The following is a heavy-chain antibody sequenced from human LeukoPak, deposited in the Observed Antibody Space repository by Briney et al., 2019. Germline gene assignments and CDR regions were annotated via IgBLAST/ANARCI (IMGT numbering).Heavy chain of an antibody. V-gene: IGHV3-21*01. CDR3: ARRYSYGPNDY. D-gene: IGHD5-18*01. CDR1: GFAFSSYS. CDR2: ISSSSSYI. J-gene: IGHJ4*02. Sequence: GGSLRLSCAASGFAFSSYSMNWVRQAPGKGLEWVSSISSSSSYIYYADSVEGRFTISRDNAKNSLYLQMNSLRAEDTAVYYCARRYSYGPNDYWGQGTLVTVSS.